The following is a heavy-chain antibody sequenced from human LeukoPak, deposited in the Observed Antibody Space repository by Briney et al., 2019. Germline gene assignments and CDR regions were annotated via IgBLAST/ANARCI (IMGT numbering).Heavy chain of an antibody. CDR1: GFTFSSYS. Sequence: GGPLRLSCAASGFTFSSYSMNWVRQAPGKGLEWVSVISSSSAFIYYADSVKGRFTISRDNAKNSLYLQMNSLRAEDTAVYYCATSRNVGEHAFDIWGQGTMVTVSS. D-gene: IGHD3-10*02. CDR3: ATSRNVGEHAFDI. J-gene: IGHJ3*02. CDR2: ISSSSAFI. V-gene: IGHV3-21*01.